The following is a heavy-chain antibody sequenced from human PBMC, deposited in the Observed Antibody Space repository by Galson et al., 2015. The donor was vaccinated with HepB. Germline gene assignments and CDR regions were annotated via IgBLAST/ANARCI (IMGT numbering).Heavy chain of an antibody. CDR2: IYYSGST. D-gene: IGHD3-22*01. Sequence: LSLTCTVSGGSISSSSYYWGWIRQPPGKGLEWIGSIYYSGSTYYNPSLKSRVTISVDTSKNQFSLKLSSVTAADTAVYYCARAYYYDSSGYYSFDYWGQGTLVTVSS. J-gene: IGHJ4*02. CDR1: GGSISSSSYY. V-gene: IGHV4-39*01. CDR3: ARAYYYDSSGYYSFDY.